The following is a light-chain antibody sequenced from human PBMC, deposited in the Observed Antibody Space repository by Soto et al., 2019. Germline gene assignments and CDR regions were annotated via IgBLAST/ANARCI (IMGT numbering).Light chain of an antibody. CDR3: SSYTTSSTRV. J-gene: IGLJ1*01. V-gene: IGLV2-14*03. CDR1: SSDVGAYDY. CDR2: EVS. Sequence: QSALTQPASLSGSPGQPITISCTGTSSDVGAYDYVSWYQQHPDKAPKLMIYEVSYRPSGISNRFSGSKSVNTATLTISGLQAEDEADYYCSSYTTSSTRVFGTGTKLTVL.